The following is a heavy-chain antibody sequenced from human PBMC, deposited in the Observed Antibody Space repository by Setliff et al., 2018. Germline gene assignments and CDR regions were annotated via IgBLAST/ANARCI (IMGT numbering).Heavy chain of an antibody. Sequence: GESLTISCKGSGFSFTTDWIAWVRQKPGKGLEWVGIMLPANSDTRYSPSFEGQVTMSADNSINTAYLQWNSLKASDTAIYYCARRVSVTGKEFDSWGQGTLVTVSS. D-gene: IGHD6-19*01. CDR2: MLPANSDT. CDR3: ARRVSVTGKEFDS. V-gene: IGHV5-51*01. CDR1: GFSFTTDW. J-gene: IGHJ4*02.